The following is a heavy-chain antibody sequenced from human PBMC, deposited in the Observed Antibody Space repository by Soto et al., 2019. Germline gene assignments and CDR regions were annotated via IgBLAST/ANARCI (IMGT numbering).Heavy chain of an antibody. D-gene: IGHD2-15*01. Sequence: AASVKVSCKASGGTFSSYAISWVRQAPGQGLEWMGGIIPIFGTANYAQKFQGRVTITADKSTSTAYMELSSLRSEDTAVYYCATAGCSGGSCRPYYYYGMDVWGQGTTVTVSS. CDR3: ATAGCSGGSCRPYYYYGMDV. V-gene: IGHV1-69*06. CDR2: IIPIFGTA. CDR1: GGTFSSYA. J-gene: IGHJ6*02.